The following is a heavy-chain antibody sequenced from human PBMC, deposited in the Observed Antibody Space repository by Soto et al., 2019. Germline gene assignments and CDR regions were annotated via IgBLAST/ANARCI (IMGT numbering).Heavy chain of an antibody. CDR3: ARDLNVDTAMAPDY. J-gene: IGHJ4*02. Sequence: ASVKVSCKASGYTFTSYGISWVRQAPGQGLEWMGWISAYKGNTNYAQKLQGRVTMTTDTSTSTAYMELRSLRSDDTAVYYCARDLNVDTAMAPDYWGQGTLVTVSS. D-gene: IGHD5-18*01. CDR1: GYTFTSYG. V-gene: IGHV1-18*01. CDR2: ISAYKGNT.